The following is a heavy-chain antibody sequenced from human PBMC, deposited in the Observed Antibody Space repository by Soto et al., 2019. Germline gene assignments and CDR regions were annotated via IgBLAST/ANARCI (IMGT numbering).Heavy chain of an antibody. CDR3: ARDQDSSSWYDAFDI. V-gene: IGHV7-4-1*01. CDR2: INTNTGNP. J-gene: IGHJ3*02. D-gene: IGHD6-13*01. Sequence: GASVKVSCKASGYTFTSYAMNWVRQAPGQGLEWMGWINTNTGNPTYAQGFTGRFVFSLDTSVSTAYLQICSLKAEDTAVYYCARDQDSSSWYDAFDIWGQGTMVTVSS. CDR1: GYTFTSYA.